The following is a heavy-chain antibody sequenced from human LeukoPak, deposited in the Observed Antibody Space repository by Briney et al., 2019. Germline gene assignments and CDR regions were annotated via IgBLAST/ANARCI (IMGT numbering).Heavy chain of an antibody. CDR3: ARALGVANNDPFDV. V-gene: IGHV1-69*06. D-gene: IGHD5-12*01. CDR1: GGTFSSYA. Sequence: SVKVSCKASGGTFSSYAISWVRQAPGQGLEWMGGIIPIFGTANYAQKFQGRVTITADKSTSTAYMDLSSLRPDDTAVYYCARALGVANNDPFDVWGQGTKVIVTP. J-gene: IGHJ3*01. CDR2: IIPIFGTA.